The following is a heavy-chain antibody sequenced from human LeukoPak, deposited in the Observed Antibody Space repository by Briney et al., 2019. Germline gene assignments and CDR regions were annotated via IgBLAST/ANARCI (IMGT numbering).Heavy chain of an antibody. CDR3: AKGVGRYFDWLFLFDY. J-gene: IGHJ4*02. Sequence: GGSLRLSCAASGFTFSSYSMNWVRQAPGKGLEWVAVISYDGSNKYYADSVKGRFTISRDNSKNTLYLQMNSLRAEDTAVYYCAKGVGRYFDWLFLFDYWGQGTLVTVSS. CDR1: GFTFSSYS. D-gene: IGHD3-9*01. CDR2: ISYDGSNK. V-gene: IGHV3-30*18.